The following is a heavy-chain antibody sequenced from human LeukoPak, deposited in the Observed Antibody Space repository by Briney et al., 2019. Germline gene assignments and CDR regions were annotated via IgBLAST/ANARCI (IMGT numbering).Heavy chain of an antibody. CDR2: VNPDGSNT. CDR1: AFAFSSYC. J-gene: IGHJ3*01. V-gene: IGHV3-74*01. Sequence: PGGSLRLSCEASAFAFSSYCMHWVRQAPGEGLVWVSYVNPDGSNTNYADSVKGRFTISRDNAKNTLYLQMNSLRAEDTAMYYCARDDSGPQAFDLWGQGTMVTVS. D-gene: IGHD6-25*01. CDR3: ARDDSGPQAFDL.